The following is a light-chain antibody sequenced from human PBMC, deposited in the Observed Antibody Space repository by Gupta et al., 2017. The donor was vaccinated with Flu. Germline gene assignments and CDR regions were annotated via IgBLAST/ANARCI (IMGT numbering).Light chain of an antibody. V-gene: IGKV1-5*03. CDR1: QSISNR. Sequence: SPSTLSASVGDRVTITCRASQSISNRLTWYQQKPGKAPKLLIYEASNVESGVPSRFSGSGSGTEFTLTISSLQPDDFATYYCQQYNSYWTFGQGTKVEIK. J-gene: IGKJ1*01. CDR3: QQYNSYWT. CDR2: EAS.